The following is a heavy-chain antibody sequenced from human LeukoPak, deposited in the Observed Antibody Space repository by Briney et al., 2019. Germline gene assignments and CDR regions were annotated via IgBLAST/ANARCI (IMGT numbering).Heavy chain of an antibody. Sequence: ASVKVSCKASGYTFTSYDINWVRQATGQGLEWMGWMNPNSGNTGYAQKFQGRVTMTRNTSISTVYMELSSLRSEDTAEYYCARDGIQLWPRYYFDYWGQGTLVTVSS. D-gene: IGHD5-18*01. CDR2: MNPNSGNT. CDR1: GYTFTSYD. J-gene: IGHJ4*02. CDR3: ARDGIQLWPRYYFDY. V-gene: IGHV1-8*01.